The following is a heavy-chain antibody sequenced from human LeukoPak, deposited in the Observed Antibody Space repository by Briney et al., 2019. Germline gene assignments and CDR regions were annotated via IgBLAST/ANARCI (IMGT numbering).Heavy chain of an antibody. CDR3: AKDEGDISTGYLRA. J-gene: IGHJ5*02. CDR1: GFTFSSYA. CDR2: ISGSGGST. V-gene: IGHV3-23*01. Sequence: GGSLRLSCAASGFTFSSYAMSWVRQAPGKGLEWVSAISGSGGSTYYADSVKGRFTISRDNSKNTLYLQMNSLRAEDTAVYYCAKDEGDISTGYLRAWGQGTLVTVSS. D-gene: IGHD3-9*01.